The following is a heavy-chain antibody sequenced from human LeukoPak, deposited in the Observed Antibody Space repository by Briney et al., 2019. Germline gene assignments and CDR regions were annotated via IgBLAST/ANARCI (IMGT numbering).Heavy chain of an antibody. Sequence: GASVKVSCKSSGYTFTGYYMHWVGQARGQGGEWMGWINPNSGGTNYAQKFQGRVTMTRDTSISTAYMELSRLRSDDTAVYYCARVFRPLFGELYGMDGWGQATTVTV. CDR3: ARVFRPLFGELYGMDG. D-gene: IGHD3-10*02. CDR2: INPNSGGT. V-gene: IGHV1-2*02. J-gene: IGHJ6*02. CDR1: GYTFTGYY.